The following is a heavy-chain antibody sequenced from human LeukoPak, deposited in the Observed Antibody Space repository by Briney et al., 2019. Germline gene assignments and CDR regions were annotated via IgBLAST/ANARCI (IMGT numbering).Heavy chain of an antibody. CDR3: ARGPGYCSGGSCLRFDF. CDR2: ISYDGSNK. J-gene: IGHJ4*02. CDR1: GFTFSTYA. V-gene: IGHV3-30*04. Sequence: PGGSLRLSCAASGFTFSTYAMHWVRPAPGKGLAWVAVISYDGSNKYYADSVKGRFTISRANSKNTLYLQMNSRRTEDTALYYCARGPGYCSGGSCLRFDFWGQGTLVTVSS. D-gene: IGHD2-15*01.